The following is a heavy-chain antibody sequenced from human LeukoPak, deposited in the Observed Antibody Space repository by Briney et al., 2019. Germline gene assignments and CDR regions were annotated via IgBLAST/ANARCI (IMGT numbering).Heavy chain of an antibody. CDR3: ARRLTQYDCFDP. CDR2: TYYRSTWYN. V-gene: IGHV6-1*01. D-gene: IGHD2-2*01. J-gene: IGHJ5*02. CDR1: GDTVSSNSVT. Sequence: SQTLSLTCAISGDTVSSNSVTWNWIRQSPSRSLEWLGRTYYRSTWYNDYAVSVRGRITVNPDTSKNQFSLHLNSVTPEDTAVYYCARRLTQYDCFDPWGQGILVTVSS.